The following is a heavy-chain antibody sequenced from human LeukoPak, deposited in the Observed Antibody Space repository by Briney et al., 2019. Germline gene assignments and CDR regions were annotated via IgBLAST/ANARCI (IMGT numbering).Heavy chain of an antibody. J-gene: IGHJ6*03. CDR3: ARVSVIILHYMDV. Sequence: SETLSLTCAVYGGSFSGYYWSWIRQPPGKGLEWIGEINHSGSTNYNPSLKSRVTISVDTSKNQFSLKLSSVTAADTAVYYCARVSVIILHYMDVWGKGTTVTVSS. CDR1: GGSFSGYY. V-gene: IGHV4-34*01. CDR2: INHSGST. D-gene: IGHD3-3*01.